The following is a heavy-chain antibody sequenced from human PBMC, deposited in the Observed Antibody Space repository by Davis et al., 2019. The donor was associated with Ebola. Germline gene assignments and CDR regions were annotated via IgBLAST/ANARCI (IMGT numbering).Heavy chain of an antibody. CDR3: ARAQFPTTSDH. J-gene: IGHJ4*02. D-gene: IGHD1-1*01. V-gene: IGHV1-2*06. Sequence: AASVKVSCKASGFTFTGNYIQWVRQAPGQGLEWMGRINPNSGGTNYAQNVQGRVTMTTDTSTSTAYMEVGSLRSDDTAVYYCARAQFPTTSDHWGQGTLVTVSS. CDR2: INPNSGGT. CDR1: GFTFTGNY.